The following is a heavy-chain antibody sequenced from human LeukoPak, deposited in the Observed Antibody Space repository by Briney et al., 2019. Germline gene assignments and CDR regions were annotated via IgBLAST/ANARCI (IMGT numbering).Heavy chain of an antibody. Sequence: SETLSLTCAVYGGSFSGYYWSWIRQPPGKGLEWIGEINHSGSTNYNPSLKSRVTISVDTSKNQFSLKLSSVTAADTAVYYCAIGRGGYHPLGSWGQGTLVTVSS. D-gene: IGHD2-15*01. CDR3: AIGRGGYHPLGS. J-gene: IGHJ4*02. V-gene: IGHV4-34*01. CDR1: GGSFSGYY. CDR2: INHSGST.